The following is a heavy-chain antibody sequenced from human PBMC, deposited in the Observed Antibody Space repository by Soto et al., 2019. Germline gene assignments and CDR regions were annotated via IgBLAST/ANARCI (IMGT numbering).Heavy chain of an antibody. Sequence: QVQLVQSGAEVKKAGGSVKVSCKASGYTFMSYDINWVRQATGQGLEWMGWMNPNSGNTGYAQKFQGRITMTRITSISTDYMELSSLRCEDTAVYYCTRGSKTLDPWGQGTLVTVSS. V-gene: IGHV1-8*01. CDR2: MNPNSGNT. CDR3: TRGSKTLDP. CDR1: GYTFMSYD. D-gene: IGHD4-4*01. J-gene: IGHJ5*02.